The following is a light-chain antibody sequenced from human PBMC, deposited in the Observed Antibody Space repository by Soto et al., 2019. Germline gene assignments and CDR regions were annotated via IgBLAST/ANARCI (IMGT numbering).Light chain of an antibody. J-gene: IGKJ5*01. V-gene: IGKV3-20*01. CDR1: QSVTNDY. CDR3: QQYGFSPIS. CDR2: DAS. Sequence: EVALTQSPGTLSLSPGERATLSCWASQSVTNDYLAWYQQKHGQAPRLLIYDASTRATGIPDRFSGSGSGTEYTLTISRLEPEDFAVYFCQQYGFSPISFGQGTRLEIK.